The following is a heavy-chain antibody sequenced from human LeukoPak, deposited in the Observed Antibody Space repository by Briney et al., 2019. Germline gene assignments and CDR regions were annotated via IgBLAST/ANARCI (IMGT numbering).Heavy chain of an antibody. J-gene: IGHJ4*02. Sequence: GRSLRLSCAASGFTFSSYAMHWVRQAPGKGQEWVAVISYDGSNKYYADSVKGRFTISRDNSKNTLYLQMNSLRAEDTAVYYCARGDYGDFLPDYWGQGTLVTVSS. D-gene: IGHD4-17*01. CDR2: ISYDGSNK. V-gene: IGHV3-30-3*01. CDR1: GFTFSSYA. CDR3: ARGDYGDFLPDY.